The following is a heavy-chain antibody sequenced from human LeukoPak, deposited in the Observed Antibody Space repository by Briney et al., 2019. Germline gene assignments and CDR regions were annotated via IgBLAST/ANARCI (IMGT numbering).Heavy chain of an antibody. Sequence: GSLRLSCAASAFTFSSYEMNWVRQAPGKGLEWVSYISSSGSTIYYADSVKGRFTISRDNDKNSLYLQMNSLRAEDTAVYYCARGYYASGSYKYGYYFDYWGQGTLVTVSS. CDR2: ISSSGSTI. V-gene: IGHV3-48*03. CDR3: ARGYYASGSYKYGYYFDY. J-gene: IGHJ4*02. D-gene: IGHD3-10*01. CDR1: AFTFSSYE.